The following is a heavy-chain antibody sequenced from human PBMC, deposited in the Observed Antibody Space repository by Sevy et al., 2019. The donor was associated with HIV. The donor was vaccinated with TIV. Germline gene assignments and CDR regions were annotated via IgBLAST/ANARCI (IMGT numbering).Heavy chain of an antibody. V-gene: IGHV3-23*01. CDR3: AREGCTKPHDY. Sequence: GGSLRLSCAASGFTFSKYSMSWVRQPPGKGLEWVSTLSFGCGEINYADSVKGRFTISRDNYNSSVYLQMNNLRPEDTAVYYCAREGCTKPHDYWGQGTLVTVSS. CDR2: LSFGCGEI. CDR1: GFTFSKYS. J-gene: IGHJ4*02. D-gene: IGHD2-8*01.